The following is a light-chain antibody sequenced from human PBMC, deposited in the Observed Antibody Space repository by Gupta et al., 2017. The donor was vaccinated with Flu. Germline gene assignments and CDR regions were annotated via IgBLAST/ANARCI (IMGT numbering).Light chain of an antibody. Sequence: DIQNTQYPTTLSASVGDRVTITCRASQSISSWLGWYQQKPGKAPKLLIYKASSLESGVPSRFSGSGSGTEFTLTISSLQPDDFATYYCQQYNRSPLTFGGGTKVEIK. V-gene: IGKV1-5*03. CDR1: QSISSW. J-gene: IGKJ4*01. CDR3: QQYNRSPLT. CDR2: KAS.